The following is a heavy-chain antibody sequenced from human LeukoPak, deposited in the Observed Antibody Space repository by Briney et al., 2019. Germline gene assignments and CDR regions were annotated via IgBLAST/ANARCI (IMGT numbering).Heavy chain of an antibody. V-gene: IGHV4-61*02. CDR1: GGSISSGSYY. CDR2: IYTSGST. Sequence: SETLSLTCTVSGGSISSGSYYWSWLRQPAGKGLEWIGRIYTSGSTNYNPPLNSRVTISVDTSKNQFSLKLSSVTAADTAVYYCARGQYSSRGRGWDYGGQGTLVTVSS. J-gene: IGHJ4*02. D-gene: IGHD6-13*01. CDR3: ARGQYSSRGRGWDY.